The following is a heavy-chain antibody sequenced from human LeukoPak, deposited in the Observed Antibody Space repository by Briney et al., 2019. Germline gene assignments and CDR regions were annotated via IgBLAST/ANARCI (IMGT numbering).Heavy chain of an antibody. Sequence: SETLSLTCTVSGGSISSNYWSWIRQPPGKGLEWIGSIYDSGTTNYNPSLKSRATISGDTSKNQFSLKLSSVTAADTAVYYCAGSTGGWSYFDYWGQGTLVTVSS. D-gene: IGHD6-19*01. CDR1: GGSISSNY. CDR3: AGSTGGWSYFDY. CDR2: IYDSGTT. J-gene: IGHJ4*02. V-gene: IGHV4-59*01.